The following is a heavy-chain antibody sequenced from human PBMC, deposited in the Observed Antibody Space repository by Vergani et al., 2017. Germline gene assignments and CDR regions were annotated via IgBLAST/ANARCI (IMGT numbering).Heavy chain of an antibody. D-gene: IGHD2-15*01. Sequence: VQLVESGGGVVQPGRSLRLSCAASGFTFSSYGMHWVRQAPGEGLEWVAVIWYDGSNKYYADSVKGRFTISRDNSKNTLYLQMNSLRAEDTAVYYCARELQGGRELDYWGQGTLVTVSS. V-gene: IGHV3-33*01. CDR2: IWYDGSNK. CDR3: ARELQGGRELDY. CDR1: GFTFSSYG. J-gene: IGHJ4*02.